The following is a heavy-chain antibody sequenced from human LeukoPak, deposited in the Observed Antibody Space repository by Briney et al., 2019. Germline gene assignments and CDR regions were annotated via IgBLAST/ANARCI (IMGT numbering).Heavy chain of an antibody. Sequence: GGSLRLSCAASGFTFTNFEMNWVRQAPGKGLEWVSYISYSGSTTSYADSVKGRFTISRDNSKNTLYLQMNSLRAEDTAVYYCARDLAGYNSFDYWGQGTLVTVSS. J-gene: IGHJ4*02. V-gene: IGHV3-48*03. CDR2: ISYSGSTT. CDR3: ARDLAGYNSFDY. CDR1: GFTFTNFE. D-gene: IGHD5-24*01.